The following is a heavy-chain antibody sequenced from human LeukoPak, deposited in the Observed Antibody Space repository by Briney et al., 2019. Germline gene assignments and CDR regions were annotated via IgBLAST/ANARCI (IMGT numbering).Heavy chain of an antibody. D-gene: IGHD2-8*01. Sequence: GRSLRLSCAASVFILNDYGMHWVRQAPGKGLEWVADIWFDKNQHFADSVKGRFAISRDNSKNTVYLQINSLRAEDTAVYYCARDRHCVNGVCHSPPGMDVWGQGSTVTVSS. CDR3: ARDRHCVNGVCHSPPGMDV. CDR2: IWFDKNQ. V-gene: IGHV3-33*01. CDR1: VFILNDYG. J-gene: IGHJ6*02.